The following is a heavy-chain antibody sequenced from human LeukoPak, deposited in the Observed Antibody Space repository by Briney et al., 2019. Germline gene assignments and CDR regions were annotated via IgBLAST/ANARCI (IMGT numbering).Heavy chain of an antibody. J-gene: IGHJ4*02. CDR3: ARAVAGGIVVVPAAARAFDY. Sequence: SETLSLTCTVSGGSISSSSYYWGWIRQPPGKGLEWIGSIYYSGSTHYNPSLKSRVTISVDTSKNQFSLKLSSVTAADTAVYYCARAVAGGIVVVPAAARAFDYWGQGTLVTVSS. V-gene: IGHV4-39*07. D-gene: IGHD2-2*01. CDR2: IYYSGST. CDR1: GGSISSSSYY.